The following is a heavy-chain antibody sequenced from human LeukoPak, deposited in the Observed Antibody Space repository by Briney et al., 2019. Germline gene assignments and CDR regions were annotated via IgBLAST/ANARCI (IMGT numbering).Heavy chain of an antibody. Sequence: ASVKVSCKASGYTFTSYGISWVRQAPGQGLEWMGWISAYNGNTNYAQKLQGRVAMTTDTSTSTAYMELRSLRSDDTAVYYCARDEDGYNEFDYWGQGTLVTVSS. CDR2: ISAYNGNT. CDR3: ARDEDGYNEFDY. D-gene: IGHD5-24*01. J-gene: IGHJ4*02. V-gene: IGHV1-18*01. CDR1: GYTFTSYG.